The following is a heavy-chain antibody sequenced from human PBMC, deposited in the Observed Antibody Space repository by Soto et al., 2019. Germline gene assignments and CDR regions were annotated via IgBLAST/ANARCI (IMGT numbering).Heavy chain of an antibody. CDR3: VKGSGTVTLNFFNY. J-gene: IGHJ4*02. Sequence: PGGSLRLSCSASWFPFCGYSLKWVRPGLGKGLEWVSAISPSGDSTYYADSVKGRFTISRDNSKSTLYLQMNSLRAEDTAVYYCVKGSGTVTLNFFNYWGQGTLVTVSS. V-gene: IGHV3-23*01. D-gene: IGHD4-17*01. CDR2: ISPSGDST. CDR1: WFPFCGYS.